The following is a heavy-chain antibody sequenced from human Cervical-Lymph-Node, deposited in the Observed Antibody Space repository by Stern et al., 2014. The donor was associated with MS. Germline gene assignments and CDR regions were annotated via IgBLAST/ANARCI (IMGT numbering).Heavy chain of an antibody. CDR2: INAGDGNT. Sequence: VQLVQSGAEVKKPGASVKVSCKASGYIFTTYAMHCVRQGPGQGLEWMGWINAGDGNTKYSQSLQGRITITRDTSANTAHMELSSLRSEDTAVYYCAREHDFIDYPFAFDLWGQGTMVTVSS. J-gene: IGHJ3*01. CDR1: GYIFTTYA. D-gene: IGHD4-11*01. CDR3: AREHDFIDYPFAFDL. V-gene: IGHV1-3*01.